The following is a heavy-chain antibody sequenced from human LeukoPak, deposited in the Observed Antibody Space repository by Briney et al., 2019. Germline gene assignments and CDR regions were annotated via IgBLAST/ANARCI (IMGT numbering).Heavy chain of an antibody. D-gene: IGHD1-26*01. Sequence: SETLSLTCTVSGGSISSYYWIWIRQPPGKGLEWIGYIYYSGSTNYNPSLKSQVTISIDTSKNQFSLKLSSVTAADTAVYYCAGVGKDSYYYMDVWGKGTTVTVSS. CDR2: IYYSGST. CDR1: GGSISSYY. CDR3: AGVGKDSYYYMDV. J-gene: IGHJ6*03. V-gene: IGHV4-59*01.